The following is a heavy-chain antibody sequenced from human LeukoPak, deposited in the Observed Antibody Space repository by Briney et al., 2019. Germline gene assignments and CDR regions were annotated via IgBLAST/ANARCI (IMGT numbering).Heavy chain of an antibody. CDR3: AKDSQYSGSYSDY. CDR2: ISWNSGRI. D-gene: IGHD1-26*01. CDR1: GFTFYDYA. V-gene: IGHV3-9*01. Sequence: GRSLRLSCAASGFTFYDYAMHWVRRSPGKGLEWVSGISWNSGRIVYADSVKGRFTISRDNAKNSLYMQMNSLRAEDTALYYCAKDSQYSGSYSDYWGQGTLVTVSS. J-gene: IGHJ4*02.